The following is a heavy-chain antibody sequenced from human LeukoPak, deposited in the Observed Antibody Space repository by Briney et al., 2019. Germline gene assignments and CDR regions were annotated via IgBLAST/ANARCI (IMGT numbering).Heavy chain of an antibody. D-gene: IGHD2-2*01. V-gene: IGHV3-74*01. CDR2: IDTDGSDT. Sequence: PGRSLRLSCAASGLTFSSYGMHWVRQAPGKGLVWVSRIDTDGSDTSYADSVKGRFTISRDNAKNTLYLQMNSLRAEDTAVYYCVRDRYPAAREFDYWGQGNLVTVSS. CDR1: GLTFSSYG. CDR3: VRDRYPAAREFDY. J-gene: IGHJ4*02.